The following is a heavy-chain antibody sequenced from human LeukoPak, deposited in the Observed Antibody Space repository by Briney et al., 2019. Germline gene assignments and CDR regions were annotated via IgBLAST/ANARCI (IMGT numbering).Heavy chain of an antibody. J-gene: IGHJ4*02. V-gene: IGHV4-39*07. CDR1: GGSISSSSYY. CDR3: ARDHSSSSEDY. D-gene: IGHD6-13*01. CDR2: IYYSGNT. Sequence: SETLSLTCTVSGGSISSSSYYWARIRQPPGKGLEWIGSIYYSGNTYYKSSLKSRVTIAVDTSKNQFSLKLNSVTAADTAVYYCARDHSSSSEDYWGQGTLVTVSS.